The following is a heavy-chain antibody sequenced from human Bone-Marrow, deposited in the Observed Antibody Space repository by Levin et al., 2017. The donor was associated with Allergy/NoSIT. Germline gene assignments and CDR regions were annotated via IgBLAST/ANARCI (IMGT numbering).Heavy chain of an antibody. V-gene: IGHV3-23*01. Sequence: GASVKVSCEASGFSFSTYAMSWVRQAPGKGLEWVSGISGNGATTYYADSVKGRFTISRGNSKNTLYMDMTSLRADDTAVYFCARKSLSGIYAYWGQGSPVTVSS. CDR2: ISGNGATT. CDR3: ARKSLSGIYAY. J-gene: IGHJ4*02. D-gene: IGHD3-10*01. CDR1: GFSFSTYA.